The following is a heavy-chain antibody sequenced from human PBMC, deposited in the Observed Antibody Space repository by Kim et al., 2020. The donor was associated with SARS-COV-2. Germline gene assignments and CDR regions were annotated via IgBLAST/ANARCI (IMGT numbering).Heavy chain of an antibody. J-gene: IGHJ5*02. V-gene: IGHV4-34*01. CDR3: ARGSRSGWFDP. D-gene: IGHD2-15*01. Sequence: TTTPSLKSRVTISVDTSKNQFSLKLSSVTAADTAVYYCARGSRSGWFDPWRRGTLLTVSS.